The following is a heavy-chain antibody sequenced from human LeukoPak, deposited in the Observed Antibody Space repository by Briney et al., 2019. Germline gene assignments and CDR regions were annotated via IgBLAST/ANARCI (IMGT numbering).Heavy chain of an antibody. CDR3: ARGRGP. V-gene: IGHV1-2*02. Sequence: ASVKVSCKASGYSFTGYYIHWVRQAPGQGLEWMGWINPDSGDTEYSQRFQGRITLTSDTSVTTAYMELSSLRSEDTAVYYCARGRGPWGQGTLVTVSS. CDR2: INPDSGDT. J-gene: IGHJ5*02. D-gene: IGHD3-10*01. CDR1: GYSFTGYY.